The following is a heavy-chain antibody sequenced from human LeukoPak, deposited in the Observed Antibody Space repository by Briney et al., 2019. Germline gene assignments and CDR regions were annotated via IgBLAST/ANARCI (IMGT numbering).Heavy chain of an antibody. V-gene: IGHV4-59*01. CDR2: IYYSGST. D-gene: IGHD3-22*01. CDR1: GSSISSYY. Sequence: SETLSLTCTVSGSSISSYYWSWIRQPPGKGLEWIGYIYYSGSTNYNPSLKSRVTISVDTSKNQFSLKLSSVTAADTAVYYCARDGNYYDSSGYFPPAFDIWGQGTMVTVSS. J-gene: IGHJ3*02. CDR3: ARDGNYYDSSGYFPPAFDI.